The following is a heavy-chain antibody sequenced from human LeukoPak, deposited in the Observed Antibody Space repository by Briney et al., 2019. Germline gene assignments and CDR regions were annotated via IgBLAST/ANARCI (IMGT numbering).Heavy chain of an antibody. J-gene: IGHJ4*02. Sequence: GGSLRLSCAASGFTFDDYAMHWVRQAPEKVVGLVFLISGDGGSTYYADSVKGRFTISRDNSKISLYLQMNSLRTEDTALYYCAKDLTSGYADYWGQGTLVTVSS. D-gene: IGHD5-12*01. CDR3: AKDLTSGYADY. CDR2: ISGDGGST. V-gene: IGHV3-43*02. CDR1: GFTFDDYA.